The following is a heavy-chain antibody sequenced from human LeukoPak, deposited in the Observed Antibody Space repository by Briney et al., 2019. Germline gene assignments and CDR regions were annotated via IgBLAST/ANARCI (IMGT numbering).Heavy chain of an antibody. CDR3: ARAVEGAAAAY. Sequence: GGSVRLSCAASGFTFSDYYMNWIRQAPGKGLEWVSYISNSGSSIYYADSVKGRFTISRDNAKNSLYLQMNSLRAEDTAVYYCARAVEGAAAAYWGQGTLVTVSS. V-gene: IGHV3-11*01. D-gene: IGHD6-13*01. CDR1: GFTFSDYY. J-gene: IGHJ4*02. CDR2: ISNSGSSI.